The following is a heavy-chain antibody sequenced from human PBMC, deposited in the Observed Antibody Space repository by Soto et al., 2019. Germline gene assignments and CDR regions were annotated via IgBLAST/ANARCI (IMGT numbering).Heavy chain of an antibody. D-gene: IGHD3-3*01. V-gene: IGHV2-5*02. CDR1: GFSVTTSEVG. CDR2: IYWDDDK. CDR3: VHRLRGGRNFDY. J-gene: IGHJ4*02. Sequence: SGPTLVNPTQTLTLTCTFSGFSVTTSEVGVGWIRQPPGKALEWLALIYWDDDKRYSPSLKRRLTITKDTSKNQVVLTLTNMDPVDTATYYCVHRLRGGRNFDYWGQGTLVTVSS.